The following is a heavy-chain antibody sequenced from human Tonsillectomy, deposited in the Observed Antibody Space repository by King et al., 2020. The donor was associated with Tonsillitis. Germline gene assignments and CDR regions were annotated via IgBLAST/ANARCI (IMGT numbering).Heavy chain of an antibody. Sequence: VQLQQWGAGLLKPSENLSLTCAVYGGSFSGYYWSWSRQPPGKGLEWIGQIDHSGSTNYNPSLKSRVTISLETSKNQFFLKLTSATAADTAMYYCARGKNWCSSYQKCFAPRGQGTLGTVSS. J-gene: IGHJ1*01. CDR3: ARGKNWCSSYQKCFAP. D-gene: IGHD2-2*01. V-gene: IGHV4-34*01. CDR2: IDHSGST. CDR1: GGSFSGYY.